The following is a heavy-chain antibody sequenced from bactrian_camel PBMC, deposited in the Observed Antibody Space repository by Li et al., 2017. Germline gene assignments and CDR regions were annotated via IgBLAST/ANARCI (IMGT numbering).Heavy chain of an antibody. CDR3: AADLPLDDPTGAVRFWLAPRSCGPFGV. CDR1: GYIRVC. V-gene: IGHV3S1*01. Sequence: HVQLVESGGGSVQAGGSLRLSCAASGYIRVCMGWFRQAPGKEREGIAAIYPTTKITSYADSVVGRFTISRDVANNALDLQMSSLKPEDTGMYYCAADLPLDDPTGAVRFWLAPRSCGPFGVWGQGTQVTVS. CDR2: IYPTTKIT. D-gene: IGHD4*01. J-gene: IGHJ6*01.